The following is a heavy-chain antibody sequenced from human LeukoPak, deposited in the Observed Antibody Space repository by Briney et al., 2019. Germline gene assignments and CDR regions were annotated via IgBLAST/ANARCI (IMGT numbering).Heavy chain of an antibody. CDR1: GDSISSDF. J-gene: IGHJ3*01. Sequence: PSETLSLTCTVSGDSISSDFWSWIRQPAGKGLEWIGHIYFTGSTNYNPSLKSRVTMALDTSRNQLSLRLSSVTAADTAVYYCARFVPPPCVFDVWGRGTMVTVSS. CDR3: ARFVPPPCVFDV. V-gene: IGHV4-4*07. D-gene: IGHD2-21*01. CDR2: IYFTGST.